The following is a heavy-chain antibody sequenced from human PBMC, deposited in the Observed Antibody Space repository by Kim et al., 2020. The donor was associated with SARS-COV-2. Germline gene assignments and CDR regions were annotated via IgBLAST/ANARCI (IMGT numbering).Heavy chain of an antibody. J-gene: IGHJ6*02. CDR2: INPSGGST. V-gene: IGHV1-46*01. Sequence: ASVKVSCKASGYTVTSYYMHWVRQAPGQGLEWMGIINPSGGSTSYAQKFQGRVTMTRDTSTSTVYMELSSLRSEDTAVYYCAGGTYYYDSSGYLFGFGYYYGMDVWGQGTTVTVSS. D-gene: IGHD3-22*01. CDR3: AGGTYYYDSSGYLFGFGYYYGMDV. CDR1: GYTVTSYY.